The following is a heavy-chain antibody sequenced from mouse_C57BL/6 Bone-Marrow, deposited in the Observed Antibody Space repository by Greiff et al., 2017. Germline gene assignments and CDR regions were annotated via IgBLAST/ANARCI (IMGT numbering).Heavy chain of an antibody. J-gene: IGHJ3*01. CDR1: GYTFTSYW. D-gene: IGHD1-1*01. CDR3: TRRGNYYGSPAWFAY. V-gene: IGHV1-5*01. Sequence: VQLKESGTVLARPGASVKMSCKTSGYTFTSYWMHWVKQRPGQGLEWIGAKLTAVTSASTAYMELSSLTNEDSAVYYCTRRGNYYGSPAWFAYWGQGTLVTVSA.